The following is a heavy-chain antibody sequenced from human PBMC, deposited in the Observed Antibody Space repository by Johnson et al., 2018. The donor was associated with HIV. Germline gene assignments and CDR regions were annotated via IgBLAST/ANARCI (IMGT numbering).Heavy chain of an antibody. CDR1: GFTFSSYA. Sequence: QVQLVESGGGVVQPGRSLRLSCAASGFTFSSYAMHWVRQAPGKGLEWVAVISYDGSNKYYADSVKGRFTISRDNSKNTLYLQMNSLRAEDTAVYYCAKEGYSSGWYGPPDAFDIWGQGTMVTVSS. D-gene: IGHD6-19*01. V-gene: IGHV3-30-3*01. CDR3: AKEGYSSGWYGPPDAFDI. J-gene: IGHJ3*02. CDR2: ISYDGSNK.